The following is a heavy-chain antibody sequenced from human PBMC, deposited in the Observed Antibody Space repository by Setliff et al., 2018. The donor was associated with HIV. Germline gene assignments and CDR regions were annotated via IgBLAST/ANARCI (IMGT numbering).Heavy chain of an antibody. CDR1: GFSVSGSG. J-gene: IGHJ4*02. Sequence: GGSLRLSCAASGFSVSGSGMHWVRQAPGKGLEWVATMSLGGGGQYYRDSVRGRFTISRDTSKNTLFLQMDSLRGDDTAVYYCAREPRRRILEWLPDYWGQGTLVTVSS. V-gene: IGHV3-30*03. CDR2: MSLGGGGQ. D-gene: IGHD3-3*01. CDR3: AREPRRRILEWLPDY.